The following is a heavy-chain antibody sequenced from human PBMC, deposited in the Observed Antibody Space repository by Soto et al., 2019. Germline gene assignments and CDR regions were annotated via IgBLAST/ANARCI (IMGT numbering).Heavy chain of an antibody. CDR1: GYTFTRSG. Sequence: GASVKVSCKASGYTFTRSGISWVRQAPGQGPEWMGWISSYNGDTNYAQTFQGRVTMTTDTSTSTAYMELRSLRSDATAVYYCARPIDCSGGSCYSRGPPTYSDDAFDIGGQGTMVPVSS. D-gene: IGHD2-15*01. CDR2: ISSYNGDT. J-gene: IGHJ3*02. CDR3: ARPIDCSGGSCYSRGPPTYSDDAFDI. V-gene: IGHV1-18*01.